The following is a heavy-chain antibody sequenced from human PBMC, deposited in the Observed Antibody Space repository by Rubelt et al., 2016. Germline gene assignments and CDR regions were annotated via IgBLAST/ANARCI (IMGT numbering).Heavy chain of an antibody. D-gene: IGHD6-19*01. CDR2: IYSGGST. Sequence: GKGLEWVSVIYSGGSTYYADSVKGRFTISRDNSTNTLYLQKNSLRAEDTAVYYCARDGYSSGWYLDYWGQGTLVTVSS. J-gene: IGHJ4*02. CDR3: ARDGYSSGWYLDY. V-gene: IGHV3-53*01.